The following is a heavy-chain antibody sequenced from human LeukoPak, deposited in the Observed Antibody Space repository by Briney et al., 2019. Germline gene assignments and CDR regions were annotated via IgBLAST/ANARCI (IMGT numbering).Heavy chain of an antibody. V-gene: IGHV1-18*01. Sequence: ASVKVSCKASGYTFTSYGISWVRQAPGQGLEWMGWISAYNGDTNYAQKLQGRVTMTTDTSTSTAYMELRSLRSDDTAVYYCARRTIFSYYYGMDVWGQGTTVTVSS. CDR2: ISAYNGDT. D-gene: IGHD3-3*01. CDR3: ARRTIFSYYYGMDV. CDR1: GYTFTSYG. J-gene: IGHJ6*02.